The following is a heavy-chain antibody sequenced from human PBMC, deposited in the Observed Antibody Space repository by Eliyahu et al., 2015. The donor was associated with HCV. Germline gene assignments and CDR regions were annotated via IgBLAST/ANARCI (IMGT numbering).Heavy chain of an antibody. CDR2: IRSKANSYAT. Sequence: EVQLVXSGGGLVQPGGSLXLSCAASGFXFXGSAMHWVRQASGKGLGWXGRIRSKANSYATAXAASVKGRFTISRDDSKNTAYLQMNSLKTEDTAVYYCTRIEYYYGSGSYSSWGQGTLVTVSS. D-gene: IGHD3-10*01. V-gene: IGHV3-73*01. CDR1: GFXFXGSA. J-gene: IGHJ5*02. CDR3: TRIEYYYGSGSYSS.